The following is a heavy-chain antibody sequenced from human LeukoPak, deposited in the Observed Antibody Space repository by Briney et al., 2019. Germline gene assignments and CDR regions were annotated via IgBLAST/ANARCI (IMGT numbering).Heavy chain of an antibody. Sequence: GSLRLSCAASGFTFSSDAMSWFRRAPGEGVEWVSAISGSGGSTYYAGSVKGRFTISGDNSKNTLYLQMNSLRAEDTAVYYCAKATSTLLWFGDDYWGQGTLVTVSS. V-gene: IGHV3-23*01. J-gene: IGHJ4*02. CDR1: GFTFSSDA. CDR2: ISGSGGST. D-gene: IGHD3-10*01. CDR3: AKATSTLLWFGDDY.